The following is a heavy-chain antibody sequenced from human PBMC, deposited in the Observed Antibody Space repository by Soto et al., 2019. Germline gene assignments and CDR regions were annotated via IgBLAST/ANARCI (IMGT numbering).Heavy chain of an antibody. J-gene: IGHJ1*01. CDR1: GGSISRGGYY. Sequence: SETLSLTCTVSGGSISRGGYYWSWIRQHPGKGLEWIGYIYYSGGTYYNPSLKSRVTISVDTSENQFSLRLSSVTAADTAMYYCAAKSDTAMGYLQHGGQGTLVTVSS. V-gene: IGHV4-31*03. D-gene: IGHD5-18*01. CDR3: AAKSDTAMGYLQH. CDR2: IYYSGGT.